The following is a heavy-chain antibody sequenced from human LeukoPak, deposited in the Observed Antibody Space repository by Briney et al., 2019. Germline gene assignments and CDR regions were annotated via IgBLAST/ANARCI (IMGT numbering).Heavy chain of an antibody. Sequence: GASVKVSCKASGYTFTGYYMHWVRQAPGQGLEWMGWINPNSGGTNYAQKFQGRVTMTRDTSISTAYMELSRLRSDDTAVYYCARDHSSSITLLSSYYYYYMDVWGKGTTVTVSS. CDR2: INPNSGGT. D-gene: IGHD6-13*01. V-gene: IGHV1-2*02. J-gene: IGHJ6*03. CDR3: ARDHSSSITLLSSYYYYYMDV. CDR1: GYTFTGYY.